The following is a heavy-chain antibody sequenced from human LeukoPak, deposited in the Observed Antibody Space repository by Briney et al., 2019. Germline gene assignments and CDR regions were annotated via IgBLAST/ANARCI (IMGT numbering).Heavy chain of an antibody. CDR1: GGSISSYY. D-gene: IGHD3-10*01. CDR2: IQVTGST. CDR3: ARDRTGLWFGESDAFDI. Sequence: SETLSLTCTVSGGSISSYYWSWIRQPAGKGLEWIGRIQVTGSTDYNPSLESRVTMSLDTSNNQFSLRLRSVTAADTAVYYCARDRTGLWFGESDAFDIWGQGTMVTVSS. V-gene: IGHV4-4*07. J-gene: IGHJ3*02.